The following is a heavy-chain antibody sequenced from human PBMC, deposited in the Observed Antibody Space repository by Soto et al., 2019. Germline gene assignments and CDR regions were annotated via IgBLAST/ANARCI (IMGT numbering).Heavy chain of an antibody. D-gene: IGHD1-26*01. V-gene: IGHV3-23*01. CDR1: GFTFSDYA. CDR2: INDNSVST. J-gene: IGHJ4*02. CDR3: AKVPFVGWEVRESDY. Sequence: GGSLRLSCTASGFTFSDYAMTWVRQAHGRGLEWVSTINDNSVSTYYADSVNGRLTISSDNSKNTLYLQMNSLRADDTALYYCAKVPFVGWEVRESDYWGQGTLVTVSS.